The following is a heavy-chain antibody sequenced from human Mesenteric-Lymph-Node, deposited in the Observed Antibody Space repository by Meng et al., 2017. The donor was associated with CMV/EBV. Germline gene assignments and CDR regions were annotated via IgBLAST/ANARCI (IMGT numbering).Heavy chain of an antibody. V-gene: IGHV3-53*01. CDR2: LYIDGST. Sequence: GESLKISCAASGFIVSSDNMNWVRQSPGKGLEWVSILYIDGSTSYAASVKGRFTISRDISKNTLNLQMNSLRDEDTAIYYRARALDHDYHDYYFDHWGQGTLVTVSS. D-gene: IGHD4-17*01. CDR1: GFIVSSDN. CDR3: ARALDHDYHDYYFDH. J-gene: IGHJ4*02.